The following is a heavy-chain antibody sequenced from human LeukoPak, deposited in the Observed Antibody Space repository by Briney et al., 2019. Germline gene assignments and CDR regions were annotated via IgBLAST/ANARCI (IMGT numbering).Heavy chain of an antibody. CDR1: GYTFTSYY. J-gene: IGHJ4*02. CDR3: ARDAGWRYYYDSSGYYDY. D-gene: IGHD3-22*01. Sequence: ASVKVSCKASGYTFTSYYMHWVRQAPGQGLEWMGIINPSGGSTSYAKKFQGRVTMTRDMSTSTVYMELSSLRSEDTAVYYCARDAGWRYYYDSSGYYDYWGQGTLVTVSS. CDR2: INPSGGST. V-gene: IGHV1-46*01.